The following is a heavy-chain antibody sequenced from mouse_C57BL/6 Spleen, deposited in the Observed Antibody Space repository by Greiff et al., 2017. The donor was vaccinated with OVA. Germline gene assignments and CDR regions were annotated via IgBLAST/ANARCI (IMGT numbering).Heavy chain of an antibody. Sequence: EVKLQESGPELVKPGASVKMSCKASGYTFTDYNMHWVKQSHGKSLEWIGYINPNNGGTSYNQKFKGKATLTVNKSSSTAYMELRSLTSEDSAVYYCASRGFYYDYVVAYWGQGTLVTVSA. J-gene: IGHJ3*01. V-gene: IGHV1-22*01. CDR2: INPNNGGT. CDR3: ASRGFYYDYVVAY. CDR1: GYTFTDYN. D-gene: IGHD2-4*01.